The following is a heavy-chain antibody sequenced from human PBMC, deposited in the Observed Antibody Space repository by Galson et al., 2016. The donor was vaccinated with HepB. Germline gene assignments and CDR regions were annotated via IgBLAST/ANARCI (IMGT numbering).Heavy chain of an antibody. J-gene: IGHJ3*02. Sequence: SLRLSCAGSGFTFSSFGLHWVRQAPGKGLDWVAVISHNGNYKYYADSVKGRFTISRDNAKNSLYLQMNSLRAEDTALYFCARSALHGDYEGDAFDIWGRGTLLTVSS. CDR1: GFTFSSFG. D-gene: IGHD4-17*01. V-gene: IGHV3-30*03. CDR2: ISHNGNYK. CDR3: ARSALHGDYEGDAFDI.